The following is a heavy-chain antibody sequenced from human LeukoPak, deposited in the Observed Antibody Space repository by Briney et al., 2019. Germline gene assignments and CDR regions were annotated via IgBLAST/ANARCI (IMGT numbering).Heavy chain of an antibody. V-gene: IGHV3-66*01. CDR2: IYSGGST. CDR1: GFTVSSNY. Sequence: GGSLRLSCAASGFTVSSNYMSWVRQAPGKGLEWVSSIYSGGSTYYTDSVKGRFTISRDNSKNTLYLQMNSLRAEDTAVYYCARDGYDTSNEAFDIWGQGTMVTVSS. CDR3: ARDGYDTSNEAFDI. J-gene: IGHJ3*02. D-gene: IGHD3-22*01.